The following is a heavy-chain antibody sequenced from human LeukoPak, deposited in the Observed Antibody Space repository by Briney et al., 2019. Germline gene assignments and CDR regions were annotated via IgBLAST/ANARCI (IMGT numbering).Heavy chain of an antibody. Sequence: PSETLSLTCTVSGGSISTYHWSWIRQPPAKAMEWIGYIYNSGRNNDNPSLQSRVTISVDTSKNKFSLKLSSVTAADTAVYYCARGGYSYGYDDDFDYWGQGTLVTVSS. CDR2: IYNSGRN. J-gene: IGHJ4*02. D-gene: IGHD5-18*01. CDR3: ARGGYSYGYDDDFDY. V-gene: IGHV4-59*01. CDR1: GGSISTYH.